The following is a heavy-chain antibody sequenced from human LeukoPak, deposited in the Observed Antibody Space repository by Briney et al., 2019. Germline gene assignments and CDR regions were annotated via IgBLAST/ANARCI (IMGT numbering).Heavy chain of an antibody. CDR3: ARGRGYSYGYFAW. CDR1: GGTFSSYA. V-gene: IGHV1-69*06. Sequence: ASVKVSCKASGGTFSSYAISWVRQAPGQGLEWMGGIIPIFGTANYAQKYQGRVTITADKSTSTAYMELSSLRSGDTAVYYCARGRGYSYGYFAWWGQGTLVTVSS. CDR2: IIPIFGTA. J-gene: IGHJ4*02. D-gene: IGHD5-18*01.